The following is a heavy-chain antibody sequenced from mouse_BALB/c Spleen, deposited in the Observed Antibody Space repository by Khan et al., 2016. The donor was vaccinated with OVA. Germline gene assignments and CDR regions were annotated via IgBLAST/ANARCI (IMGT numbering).Heavy chain of an antibody. CDR2: INPNNGGT. D-gene: IGHD3-3*01. CDR3: ARGRTYY. J-gene: IGHJ2*01. CDR1: GYTFTEYT. V-gene: IGHV1-22*01. Sequence: EVQLQQSGPELVKPGASVKISCKTSGYTFTEYTMHWVKQSHGKSLEWIGNINPNNGGTSYNKRFKDKATLTVDKSSSTAYMELRSLISDDSAVYYCARGRTYYWGQGTTLTVSS.